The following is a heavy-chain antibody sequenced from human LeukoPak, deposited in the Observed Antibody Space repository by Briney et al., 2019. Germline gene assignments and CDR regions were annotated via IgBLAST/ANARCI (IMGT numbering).Heavy chain of an antibody. CDR1: GGTFSSYA. Sequence: SVKVSCKASGGTFSSYAISWVRQAPGQGLEWMGRIIPIFGTANYAQKFQGRVTITTDESTSTAYMELSSLRSEDTAVYYCARVTGATSGDAFDIWGQGTMVTVSS. J-gene: IGHJ3*02. V-gene: IGHV1-69*05. D-gene: IGHD1-26*01. CDR2: IIPIFGTA. CDR3: ARVTGATSGDAFDI.